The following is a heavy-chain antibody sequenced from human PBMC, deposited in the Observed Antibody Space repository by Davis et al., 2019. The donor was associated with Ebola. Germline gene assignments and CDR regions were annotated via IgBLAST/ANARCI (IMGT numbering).Heavy chain of an antibody. Sequence: GESLKISCAASGFTFSNYAMHWVRQAPGKGLEYVSAISSNGGSTYYANSVKGRFTISRDNSKNTLYLQMGSLRAEDMAVYYCARGAGLWLLDYWGQGTLVTVSS. J-gene: IGHJ4*02. CDR3: ARGAGLWLLDY. D-gene: IGHD5-18*01. CDR2: ISSNGGST. V-gene: IGHV3-64*01. CDR1: GFTFSNYA.